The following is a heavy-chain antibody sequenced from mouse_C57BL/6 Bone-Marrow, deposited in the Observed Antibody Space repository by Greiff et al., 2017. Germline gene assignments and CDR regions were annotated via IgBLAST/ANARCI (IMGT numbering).Heavy chain of an antibody. V-gene: IGHV5-16*01. Sequence: EVMLVESEGGLVQPGSSMKLSCTASGFTFSDYYMAWVRQVPEKGLEWVANINYDGSSTYYMDSLKSRFIISRDNAKNILYLQMSSLKSEDTATYYCARDRDDYSMDYWGQGTPVTVAS. CDR2: INYDGSST. J-gene: IGHJ4*01. CDR1: GFTFSDYY. CDR3: ARDRDDYSMDY.